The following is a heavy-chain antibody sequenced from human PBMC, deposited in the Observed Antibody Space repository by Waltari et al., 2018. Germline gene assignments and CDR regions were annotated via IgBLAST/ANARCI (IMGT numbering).Heavy chain of an antibody. V-gene: IGHV1-69*13. CDR2: IIPIFGTA. CDR3: AREIYGGNPNSMVGAFDI. Sequence: QVQLVQSGAEVKKPGSSVKVSCKASGGTFSSYAISWVRQAPGPGLEWMGRIIPIFGTANYAQKFQGRVTITADKSTSTAYMELSSLRSEDTAVYYCAREIYGGNPNSMVGAFDIWGQGTMITVSS. J-gene: IGHJ3*02. D-gene: IGHD2-15*01. CDR1: GGTFSSYA.